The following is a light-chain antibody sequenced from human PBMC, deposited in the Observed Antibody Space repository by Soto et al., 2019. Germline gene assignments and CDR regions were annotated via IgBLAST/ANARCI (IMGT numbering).Light chain of an antibody. Sequence: QSALTQPASVSGSPGQSITISCTGTSSDVGGYNYVSWYQQHPAKAPKLMIYEVSNRPSGXXXXXSGSKSGNTASLTISGXXXXXXXXXXXXSYTTSSTLVFGGGTKLTVL. CDR1: SSDVGGYNY. V-gene: IGLV2-14*01. CDR3: XSYTTSSTLV. J-gene: IGLJ3*02. CDR2: EVS.